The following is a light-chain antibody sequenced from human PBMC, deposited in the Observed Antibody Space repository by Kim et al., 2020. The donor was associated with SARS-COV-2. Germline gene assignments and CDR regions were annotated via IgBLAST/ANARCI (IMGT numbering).Light chain of an antibody. V-gene: IGLV1-40*01. CDR2: GNN. CDR1: SSNIGAHFD. J-gene: IGLJ2*01. CDR3: QSYDSSLSVVV. Sequence: QSVLTQPPSVSGAPGQRVTMSCTGGSSNIGAHFDVHWYQHLPGTAPKLLIYGNNNRPSGVPDRFSGSKSGTSASLAITGLQAEDEADYYCQSYDSSLSVVVFGGGTQLTVL.